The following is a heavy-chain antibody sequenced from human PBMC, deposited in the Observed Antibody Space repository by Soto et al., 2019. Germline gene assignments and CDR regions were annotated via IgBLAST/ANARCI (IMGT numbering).Heavy chain of an antibody. D-gene: IGHD5-12*01. V-gene: IGHV3-21*01. J-gene: IGHJ4*02. Sequence: PGGSLRLSCAASGFTFSSYAMNWVRQAPGKGLEWVSSIGASTTYIYYVDSVKGRFTISRDDAKNSLYQQMNSLRVEDTAVYYCAREPVAFDSWGQGTLVTVSS. CDR2: IGASTTYI. CDR1: GFTFSSYA. CDR3: AREPVAFDS.